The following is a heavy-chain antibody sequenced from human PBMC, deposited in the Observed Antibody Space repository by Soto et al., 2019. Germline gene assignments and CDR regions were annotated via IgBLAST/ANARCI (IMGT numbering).Heavy chain of an antibody. Sequence: QVQLVESGGGVVQPGRSLRLSCAASGFTFSSYAMYWVRQAPGKGLEWVAVISYDGSNKYYADSVKGRFTISRDNSKNTLYLPMNSLRAEDTAVYYCARGGCDGGSCYTLVGLRYGMDVWGQGTTVSVSS. V-gene: IGHV3-30-3*01. J-gene: IGHJ6*02. CDR2: ISYDGSNK. CDR1: GFTFSSYA. D-gene: IGHD2-15*01. CDR3: ARGGCDGGSCYTLVGLRYGMDV.